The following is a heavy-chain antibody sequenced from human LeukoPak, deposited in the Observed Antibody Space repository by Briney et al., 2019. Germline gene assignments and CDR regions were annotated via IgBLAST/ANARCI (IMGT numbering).Heavy chain of an antibody. J-gene: IGHJ4*02. D-gene: IGHD3-22*01. Sequence: GASVKVSCKASGYTFTSYDINWVRQATGQGLEWMGWMNPNSGNTGYAQKFQGRVTMTEDTSTDTAYMELSSLRSEDTAVYYCATDYSPTLYYYDRGFDYWGQGTLVTVSS. CDR3: ATDYSPTLYYYDRGFDY. CDR1: GYTFTSYD. V-gene: IGHV1-8*01. CDR2: MNPNSGNT.